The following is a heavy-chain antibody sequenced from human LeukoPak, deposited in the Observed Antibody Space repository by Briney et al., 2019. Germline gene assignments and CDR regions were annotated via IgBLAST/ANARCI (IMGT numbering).Heavy chain of an antibody. Sequence: GGSLRLSCALSGFTFSNYAMSWVRQAPGRGREWVSCVGETGGSIHYADFVRGRFIIFSDNSKNPLYLQMNSLRAEDTAVYYCAKDPKNLVGANWFEPWGQGTLVTVSS. D-gene: IGHD1-26*01. CDR1: GFTFSNYA. V-gene: IGHV3-23*01. CDR3: AKDPKNLVGANWFEP. CDR2: VGETGGSI. J-gene: IGHJ5*02.